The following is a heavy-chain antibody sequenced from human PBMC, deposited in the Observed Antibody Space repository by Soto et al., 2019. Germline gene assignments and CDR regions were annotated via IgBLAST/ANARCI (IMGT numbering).Heavy chain of an antibody. CDR3: ATSSDPGFDH. Sequence: QLQLVQSAAEVKKPGASVRVACKAYGYPFIKYGISWIRQAPEQGLEWMGWIKVDSGYTNYAQKFQGRVTMTADTSSDTAFMELRSLRLDDTAVYFCATSSDPGFDHWGQGTLVSVSS. V-gene: IGHV1-18*04. CDR1: GYPFIKYG. CDR2: IKVDSGYT. J-gene: IGHJ5*02.